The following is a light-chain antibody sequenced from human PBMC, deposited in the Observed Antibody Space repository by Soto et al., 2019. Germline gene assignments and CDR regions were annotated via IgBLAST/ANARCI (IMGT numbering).Light chain of an antibody. CDR2: GAS. CDR3: QQYSVWPLT. CDR1: QSVSNN. J-gene: IGKJ4*01. V-gene: IGKV3D-15*01. Sequence: EIVLRQSPATLSVSPGVRAALSCRASQSVSNNLAWYQQKPGQPPRLLIFGASTRATGIPARFSGSGSEAEFALTISTLQSEDFAVYYCQQYSVWPLTFGGGTKVEIK.